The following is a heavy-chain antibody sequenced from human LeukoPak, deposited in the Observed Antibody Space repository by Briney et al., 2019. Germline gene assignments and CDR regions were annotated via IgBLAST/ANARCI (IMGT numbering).Heavy chain of an antibody. CDR1: GFAFQNYW. Sequence: AGSLRLSCAASGFAFQNYWMAWVRQAPGRGLEWVAHMKEDGTEEYYLDFVRGRFTISKNDAKSSLFLQMNRLTDEDTALYYCVRGGWELDFCGQGTLVTVSS. CDR3: VRGGWELDF. J-gene: IGHJ4*02. V-gene: IGHV3-7*03. D-gene: IGHD1-26*01. CDR2: MKEDGTEE.